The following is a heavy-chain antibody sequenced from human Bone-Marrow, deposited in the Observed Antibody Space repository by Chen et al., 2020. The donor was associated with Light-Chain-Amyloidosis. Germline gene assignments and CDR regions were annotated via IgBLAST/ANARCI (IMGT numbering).Heavy chain of an antibody. CDR2: ISPSGGRT. V-gene: IGHV3-23*01. Sequence: EVQLLESGGGLVQPGGSLRLSCAASGFSFSNYAMSWVRQAPGKGLEWVSAISPSGGRTYYADSVKGRLTISRDNSENTLYLQMNSLRVEDTAVYYCAKDGKEWLPDAWGLGTLVTVSS. D-gene: IGHD3-3*01. J-gene: IGHJ5*02. CDR1: GFSFSNYA. CDR3: AKDGKEWLPDA.